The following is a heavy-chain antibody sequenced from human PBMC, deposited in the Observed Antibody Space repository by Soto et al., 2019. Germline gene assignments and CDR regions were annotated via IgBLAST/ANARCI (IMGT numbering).Heavy chain of an antibody. CDR2: TYYRSKWYN. J-gene: IGHJ5*02. CDR1: GDSVSSNSAA. Sequence: SQTLSLTCVISGDSVSSNSAAWNWIRQSPSRGLEWLGRTYYRSKWYNDYAVSVKSRITINPDTSKNQFSLQLNSVTPEDTAVYYCARDSWAGGSGWYVDWFDPWGQGTLVTVSS. D-gene: IGHD6-19*01. CDR3: ARDSWAGGSGWYVDWFDP. V-gene: IGHV6-1*01.